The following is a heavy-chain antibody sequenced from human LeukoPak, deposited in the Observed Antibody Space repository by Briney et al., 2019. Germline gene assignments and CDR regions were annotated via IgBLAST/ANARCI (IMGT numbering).Heavy chain of an antibody. D-gene: IGHD3-10*01. CDR2: INPSGGST. CDR1: GYTFTSYY. Sequence: ASVKVSCKASGYTFTSYYMHWVRQAPGQGLEWMGVINPSGGSTSYAQKFQGRVTMTRDTSTSTVYMELSSLRSEDTAVYYCARGGMVQRNYYYYYMDVWGKGTTVTISS. CDR3: ARGGMVQRNYYYYYMDV. V-gene: IGHV1-46*01. J-gene: IGHJ6*03.